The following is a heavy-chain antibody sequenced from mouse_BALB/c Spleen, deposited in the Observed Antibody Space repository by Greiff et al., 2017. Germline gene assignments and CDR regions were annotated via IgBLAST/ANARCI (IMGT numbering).Heavy chain of an antibody. CDR3: AGDQAVVATPRWYVDV. CDR2: ISDGGSYT. Sequence: DVQLVESGGGLVKPGGSLKLSCAASGFTFSDYYMYWVRQTPEKRLEWVATISDGGSYTYYPDSVKGRFTISRDNAKNNLYLQMSSLKSEDTAMYDCAGDQAVVATPRWYVDVWGAGTTVTVSS. V-gene: IGHV5-4*02. J-gene: IGHJ1*01. D-gene: IGHD1-1*01. CDR1: GFTFSDYY.